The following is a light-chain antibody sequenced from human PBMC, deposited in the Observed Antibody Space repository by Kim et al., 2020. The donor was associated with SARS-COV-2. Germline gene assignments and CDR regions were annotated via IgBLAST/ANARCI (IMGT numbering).Light chain of an antibody. J-gene: IGLJ2*01. Sequence: GQRVTSYCSGSSSNIGRPTVNWYQQLPGRAPKVLISKNDQRPSGVPDRFSGFKSGTSASLAISGLQTEDEADYYCAAWDASLNVVVFGGGTQLTVL. CDR3: AAWDASLNVVV. V-gene: IGLV1-44*01. CDR1: SSNIGRPT. CDR2: KND.